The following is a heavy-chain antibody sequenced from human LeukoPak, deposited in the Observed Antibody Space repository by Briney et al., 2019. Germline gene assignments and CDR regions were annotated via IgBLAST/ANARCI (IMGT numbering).Heavy chain of an antibody. CDR2: INHSGST. V-gene: IGHV4-34*01. CDR1: GGSFSGYY. Sequence: ASETLSLTCAVYGGSFSGYYWSWIRQPPGKGLEWIGEINHSGSTNYNPSLNSRVTISETTSKNHFSLKLSSVTAADTAVYYCARARGRLWPGGWFDPWGQGTLVTVSS. D-gene: IGHD2-21*01. CDR3: ARARGRLWPGGWFDP. J-gene: IGHJ5*02.